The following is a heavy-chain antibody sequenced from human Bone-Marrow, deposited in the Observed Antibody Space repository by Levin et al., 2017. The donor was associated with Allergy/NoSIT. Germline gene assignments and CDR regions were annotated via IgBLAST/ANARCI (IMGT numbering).Heavy chain of an antibody. CDR1: DDSINHYY. Sequence: SETLSLTCSVSVSDDSINHYYWSWIRQSPGKGLEWIGSVFHTGTSNYNPSLQSRVSISIDTSKMQLSLRLTSVTAADTAMYYCARGPGYCATDSCSRLHLYYYIDVWGQGTTVGVSS. CDR3: ARGPGYCATDSCSRLHLYYYIDV. CDR2: VFHTGTS. D-gene: IGHD2-8*01. V-gene: IGHV4-59*01. J-gene: IGHJ6*03.